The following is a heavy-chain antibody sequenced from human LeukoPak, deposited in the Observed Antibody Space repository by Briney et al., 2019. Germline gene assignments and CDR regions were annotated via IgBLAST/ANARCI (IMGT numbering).Heavy chain of an antibody. CDR3: ARGGHCSGTTCLFGDNWLDP. J-gene: IGHJ5*02. V-gene: IGHV1-18*01. CDR1: GYTFTNYG. Sequence: GASVKVSCKASGYTFTNYGINWVRQAPGQGLEWMGWISTYIGNTNYAQKVQGRVTMTTDTSTNTAYMDLRSLTSDDTAVYYCARGGHCSGTTCLFGDNWLDPWGQGTLVTVSS. CDR2: ISTYIGNT. D-gene: IGHD2-2*01.